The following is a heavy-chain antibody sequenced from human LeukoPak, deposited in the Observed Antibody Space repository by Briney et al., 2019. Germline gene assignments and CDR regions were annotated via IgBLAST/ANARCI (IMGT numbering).Heavy chain of an antibody. Sequence: ASVKVSCKASGYSFTTYCMHWVRQAPGQGLEWMGIMSPSGGFTTNAQKFQGRVTMTRDTSTSTVYMELSSLRSEDTAVYYCAVSDYYGSGSYSSAPFDPWGQGTLVTVSS. D-gene: IGHD3-10*01. CDR2: MSPSGGFT. CDR1: GYSFTTYC. V-gene: IGHV1-46*01. CDR3: AVSDYYGSGSYSSAPFDP. J-gene: IGHJ5*02.